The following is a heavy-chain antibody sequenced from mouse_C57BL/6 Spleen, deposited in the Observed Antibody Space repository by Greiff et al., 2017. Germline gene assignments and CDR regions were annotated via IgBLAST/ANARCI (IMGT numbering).Heavy chain of an antibody. CDR2: ISSGSSTI. Sequence: EVKLMESGGGLVKPGGSLKLSCAASGFTFSDYGMHWVRQAPEKGLEWVAYISSGSSTIYYADTVKGRFTISRDNAKNTLFLQMTSLRSEDTAMYYCARDGSSSSYFDYWGQGTTLTVSS. V-gene: IGHV5-17*01. D-gene: IGHD1-1*01. CDR3: ARDGSSSSYFDY. CDR1: GFTFSDYG. J-gene: IGHJ2*01.